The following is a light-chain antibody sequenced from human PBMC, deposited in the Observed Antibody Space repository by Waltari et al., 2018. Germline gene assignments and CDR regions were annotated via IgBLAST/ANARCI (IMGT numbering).Light chain of an antibody. V-gene: IGLV1-40*01. CDR1: SSNIGAGYD. J-gene: IGLJ3*02. Sequence: QSVLTQPPSVSGAPGQRVTISCTGSSSNIGAGYDVHWYQQLPGTAPKLLIYDKNNRPSGVPDRFSDSKSGTSASLAITGLQAEDEADYYCSSYTSSSTWVFGGGTKLTVL. CDR3: SSYTSSSTWV. CDR2: DKN.